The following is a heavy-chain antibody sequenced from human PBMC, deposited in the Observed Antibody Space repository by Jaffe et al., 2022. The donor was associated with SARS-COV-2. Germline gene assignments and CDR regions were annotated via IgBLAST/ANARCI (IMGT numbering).Heavy chain of an antibody. CDR3: AKDAIQWLAREKVWFDY. Sequence: EVQLLESGGDLVQPGGSLRLSCAASGFTFSSYAMSWVRQAPGKGLEWVSLISGSGSTTFYTDSVKGRFTISRDNSRNTLYLQMNSLRAEDTAVYYCAKDAIQWLAREKVWFDYWGQGTLVTVSS. D-gene: IGHD6-19*01. CDR1: GFTFSSYA. V-gene: IGHV3-23*01. J-gene: IGHJ4*02. CDR2: ISGSGSTT.